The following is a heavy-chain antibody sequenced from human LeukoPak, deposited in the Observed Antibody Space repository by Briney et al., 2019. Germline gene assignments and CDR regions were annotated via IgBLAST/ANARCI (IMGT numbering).Heavy chain of an antibody. D-gene: IGHD3-22*01. Sequence: GGSLRLSCAASGFTFSSYSMNWVRQAPGKGLEWVSSISSRSSYIDYADSLKGRFTISRDNAKNSLYLQMNSLRAEDTAVYYCARSRSGDSSGYSYWGQGTLVTVSS. CDR2: ISSRSSYI. CDR3: ARSRSGDSSGYSY. CDR1: GFTFSSYS. V-gene: IGHV3-21*01. J-gene: IGHJ4*02.